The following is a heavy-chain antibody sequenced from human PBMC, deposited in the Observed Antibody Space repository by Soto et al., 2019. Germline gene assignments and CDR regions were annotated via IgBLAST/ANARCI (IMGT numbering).Heavy chain of an antibody. V-gene: IGHV3-48*03. J-gene: IGHJ4*02. CDR3: AREYLGLPVRGFDY. CDR1: GFTFSSYE. D-gene: IGHD2-15*01. Sequence: EVQLVESGGGLVQPGGSLRLSCAASGFTFSSYEMNWVRQAPGKGLEWVSYISSSGSTIYYADSVKGRFTISRDNAKNSLYLQMNSLRAEDTAVYYCAREYLGLPVRGFDYWGQGTLVTVSS. CDR2: ISSSGSTI.